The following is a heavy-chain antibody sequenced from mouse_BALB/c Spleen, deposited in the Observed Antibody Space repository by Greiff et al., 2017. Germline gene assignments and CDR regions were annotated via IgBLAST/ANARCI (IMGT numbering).Heavy chain of an antibody. CDR2: IYPYNGGT. CDR3: AAGTYAMDY. D-gene: IGHD4-1*01. CDR1: GYSFTGYN. Sequence: EVQLQQSGPELEKPGASVKISCKASGYSFTGYNMNWVKQSNGKSLEWIGNIYPYNGGTGYNQKFKSKATLTVDNSSSTAYMELRSLTSEDSAVYYCAAGTYAMDYWGQGTSVTVSS. J-gene: IGHJ4*01. V-gene: IGHV1S29*02.